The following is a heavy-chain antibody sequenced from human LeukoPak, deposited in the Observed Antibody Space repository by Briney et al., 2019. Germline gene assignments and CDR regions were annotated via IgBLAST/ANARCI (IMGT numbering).Heavy chain of an antibody. D-gene: IGHD2-21*01. CDR3: ARAPRVYSLYGMDV. Sequence: SETLSLTCTVSGDSITSSYYWGWIRQPPGEGLEWIGSISHSGDTYYKPSLKSRLSISLDTLKNQFSLKLSSVTAADTAVYYCARAPRVYSLYGMDVWGQGTTVTVSS. J-gene: IGHJ6*02. V-gene: IGHV4-38-2*02. CDR2: ISHSGDT. CDR1: GDSITSSYY.